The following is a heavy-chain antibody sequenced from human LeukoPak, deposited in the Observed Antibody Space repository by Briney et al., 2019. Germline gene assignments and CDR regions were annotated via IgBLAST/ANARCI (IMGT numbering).Heavy chain of an antibody. J-gene: IGHJ4*02. CDR2: INSDGSRT. D-gene: IGHD3-10*01. V-gene: IGHV3-74*01. Sequence: PGGSLRLSCAASGFTFSSYWMHWVRHAPGKGLVWVSRINSDGSRTGYADSVKGRFTISRDNAKNTLYLQMNSLRAEDTAVYYCGGSGSSADYWGQGTLVTVSS. CDR1: GFTFSSYW. CDR3: GGSGSSADY.